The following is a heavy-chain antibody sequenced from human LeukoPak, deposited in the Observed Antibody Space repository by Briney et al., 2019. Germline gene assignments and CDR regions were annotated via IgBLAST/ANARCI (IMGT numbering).Heavy chain of an antibody. CDR3: ARGTPTTRDFDS. CDR1: GFTFSSYS. V-gene: IGHV3-21*01. Sequence: GGSLRLSCAASGFTFSSYSMNWVRQAPGKGLEWVSSISSSSSYIYYADSVKGRFTISRDNAKNSLYLQMNSLRAEDTAVYYCARGTPTTRDFDSWGQGTLVTVSS. J-gene: IGHJ4*02. CDR2: ISSSSSYI. D-gene: IGHD4-11*01.